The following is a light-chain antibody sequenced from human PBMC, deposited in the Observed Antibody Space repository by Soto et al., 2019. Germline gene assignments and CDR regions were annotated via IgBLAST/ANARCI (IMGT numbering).Light chain of an antibody. CDR3: SSYAGSNNLV. CDR2: EVS. V-gene: IGLV2-8*01. CDR1: SNDVGGYNY. J-gene: IGLJ1*01. Sequence: QSALTQPPSASGSPGQSVTISCTGTSNDVGGYNYVSWYQQHPGKAPKLMIYEVSKRPSGVPDRFSGSKSGNTASLTGSGLQAEDEADYYCSSYAGSNNLVFGTGTKLTVL.